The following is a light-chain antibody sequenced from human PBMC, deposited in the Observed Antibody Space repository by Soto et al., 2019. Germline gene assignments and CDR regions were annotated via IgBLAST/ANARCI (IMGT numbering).Light chain of an antibody. CDR1: QGVDIY. CDR2: DAS. V-gene: IGKV3-11*01. J-gene: IGKJ4*01. Sequence: ETVLTQSPATLSLSPGERATLSCRASQGVDIYLAWYQQKPGQAPRLLIYDASNRAAGIPARFSGSGSGTDFTLTISSLEPEDFAVYYCQQRRNWPPLTFGGGTKVEIK. CDR3: QQRRNWPPLT.